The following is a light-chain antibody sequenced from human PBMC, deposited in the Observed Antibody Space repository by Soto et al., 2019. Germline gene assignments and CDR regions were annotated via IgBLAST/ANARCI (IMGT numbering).Light chain of an antibody. Sequence: QSALTQPASVSGSPGQSITISCTGTSSDVGGYKYVSWYQHHPGKAPKLMIYEVSNRPSGVSNRFSGSKSGNTASLTISGLQAEDEADYYCSSYTTRSTWVFGGGTKLTVL. V-gene: IGLV2-14*01. CDR2: EVS. CDR1: SSDVGGYKY. J-gene: IGLJ3*02. CDR3: SSYTTRSTWV.